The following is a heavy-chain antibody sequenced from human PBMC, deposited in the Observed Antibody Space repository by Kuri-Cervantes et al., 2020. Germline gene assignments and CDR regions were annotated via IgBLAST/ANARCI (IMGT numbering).Heavy chain of an antibody. CDR1: GGSISSYY. D-gene: IGHD3-10*01. CDR3: ARVGFGTYGSGSEN. Sequence: GSLRLSCTVSGGSISSYYWSWIRQPPGKGLEWIGSICHSGSTYYNPSLKSRVTISRDTSKDQFSLKLNSVTAADTAVYYCARVGFGTYGSGSENWGQGTLVTVSS. V-gene: IGHV4-38-2*02. J-gene: IGHJ4*02. CDR2: ICHSGST.